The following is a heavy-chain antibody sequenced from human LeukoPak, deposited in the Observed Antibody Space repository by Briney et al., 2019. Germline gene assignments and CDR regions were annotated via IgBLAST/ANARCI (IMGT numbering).Heavy chain of an antibody. J-gene: IGHJ3*02. V-gene: IGHV3-7*01. Sequence: VGTLRLSCAASVFTFSIYSMNWVRQAPGKGLEWVANINKKGSKKYYADAVRGRSTISRDNAKTSLYLHMTRLRAEATAGYSLARVVAASGAFDIWRQGTMVTVSS. D-gene: IGHD2-2*01. CDR2: INKKGSKK. CDR3: ARVVAASGAFDI. CDR1: VFTFSIYS.